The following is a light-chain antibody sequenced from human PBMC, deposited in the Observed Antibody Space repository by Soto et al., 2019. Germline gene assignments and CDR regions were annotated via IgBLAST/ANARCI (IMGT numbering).Light chain of an antibody. CDR1: SSDIGGYNY. CDR2: EVS. CDR3: NSYTSSSTLYV. V-gene: IGLV2-14*01. Sequence: QSALTQPASVSGSPGQSITISCTGSSSDIGGYNYVSWYQQHPGKAPKLILYEVSNRPSGVSNRFSGSKSGNTASLTISGLQAEDEAYYYCNSYTSSSTLYVFGTGTKLTVL. J-gene: IGLJ1*01.